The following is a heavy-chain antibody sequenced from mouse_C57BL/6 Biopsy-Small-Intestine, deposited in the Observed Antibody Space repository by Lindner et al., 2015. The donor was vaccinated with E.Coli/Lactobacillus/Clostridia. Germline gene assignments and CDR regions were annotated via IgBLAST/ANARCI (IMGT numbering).Heavy chain of an antibody. CDR3: ASLTGTKGYFDY. V-gene: IGHV1-31*01. D-gene: IGHD4-1*01. CDR1: GYSFTDYN. Sequence: VQLQESGAELVKPGASVRMSCKASGYSFTDYNMNWVKQSHGNILDWIGYIYPYNGVSSYNQKFKGKATLTVDKSSSTAYMELRSLTSEDSAVYYCASLTGTKGYFDYWGQGTTLTVSS. J-gene: IGHJ2*01. CDR2: IYPYNGVS.